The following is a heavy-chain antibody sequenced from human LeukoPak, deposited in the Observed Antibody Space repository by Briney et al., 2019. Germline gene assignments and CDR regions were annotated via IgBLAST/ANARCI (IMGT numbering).Heavy chain of an antibody. CDR1: GFTVSDNY. D-gene: IGHD1-26*01. Sequence: PGRSLRLSCAASGFTVSDNYMCWVRQAPGKGLEWVSVIYSGGDTYYADSVKGRFTISKDNSKNTLYLQMNSLRAEDTAVYYCAKLIVGATNDAFDIWGQGTMVTVSS. CDR2: IYSGGDT. J-gene: IGHJ3*02. V-gene: IGHV3-66*02. CDR3: AKLIVGATNDAFDI.